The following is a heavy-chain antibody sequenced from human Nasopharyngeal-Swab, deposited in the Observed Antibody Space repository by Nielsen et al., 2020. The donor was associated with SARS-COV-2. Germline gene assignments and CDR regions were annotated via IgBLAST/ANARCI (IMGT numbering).Heavy chain of an antibody. CDR2: IYYSGST. J-gene: IGHJ3*02. V-gene: IGHV4-30-4*01. CDR3: ARDGPRSLYDILTGYYKPYAFDI. Sequence: WIRQPPGKGLEWIGYIYYSGSTYYNPSLKSRVTIPVDTSKNQFSLKLSSVTAADTAVYYCARDGPRSLYDILTGYYKPYAFDIWGQGTMVTVSS. D-gene: IGHD3-9*01.